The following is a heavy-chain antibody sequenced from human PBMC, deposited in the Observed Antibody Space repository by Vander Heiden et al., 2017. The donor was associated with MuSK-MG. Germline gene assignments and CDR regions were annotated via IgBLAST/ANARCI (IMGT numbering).Heavy chain of an antibody. Sequence: EVQLVESGGGLVQPGGSLKLSCAASGFTFSGSAMHWVRQASGKGLEWVGRIRSKANSYATAYAASVKGRFTISRDDSKNTAYLQMNSLKTEDTAVYYCTRVPHYYGSGSPDDYWGQGTLVTVSS. V-gene: IGHV3-73*02. CDR1: GFTFSGSA. D-gene: IGHD3-10*01. J-gene: IGHJ4*02. CDR2: IRSKANSYAT. CDR3: TRVPHYYGSGSPDDY.